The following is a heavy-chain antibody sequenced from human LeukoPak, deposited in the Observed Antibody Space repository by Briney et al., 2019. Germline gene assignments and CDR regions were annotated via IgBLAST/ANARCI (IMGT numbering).Heavy chain of an antibody. Sequence: GGSLRLSCAASGFTFSSYAMSWVRQVPGKGLEWVSVIYSGGSTYYADSVKGRFTISRDNSKNTLYLQMNSLRAEDTAVYYCARAPPGWYTATTGNFDYWGQGTLVTVSS. D-gene: IGHD6-19*01. CDR2: IYSGGST. CDR3: ARAPPGWYTATTGNFDY. V-gene: IGHV3-53*01. CDR1: GFTFSSYA. J-gene: IGHJ4*02.